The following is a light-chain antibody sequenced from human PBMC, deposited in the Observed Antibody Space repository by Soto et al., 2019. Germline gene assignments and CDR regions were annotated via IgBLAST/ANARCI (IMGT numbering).Light chain of an antibody. CDR2: DAS. Sequence: DIQMTQSPSSLSASVGDRVTITCRASQSISSWLAWYQQKPGKAPKVLIYDASSLESGVPSRFSGSGSGTEFSRTISSLQPDDFATYYCQQYNHYWTFGQGTKVEIK. V-gene: IGKV1-5*01. CDR3: QQYNHYWT. J-gene: IGKJ1*01. CDR1: QSISSW.